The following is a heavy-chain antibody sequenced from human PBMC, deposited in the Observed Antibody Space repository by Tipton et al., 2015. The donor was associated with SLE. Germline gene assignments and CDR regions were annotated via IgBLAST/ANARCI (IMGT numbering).Heavy chain of an antibody. V-gene: IGHV3-23*01. D-gene: IGHD3-9*01. CDR1: GFTFTDYY. J-gene: IGHJ4*02. CDR3: AKDGIEETRHSTALRYTD. Sequence: GSLRLSCAASGFTFTDYYMSWVRQGPGKGLEWVSGISGSGGSTNFADSVKGRFTISRDNSKNTLHLQMNSLRAEDTAVYFCAKDGIEETRHSTALRYTDWGQGTLVTVSS. CDR2: ISGSGGST.